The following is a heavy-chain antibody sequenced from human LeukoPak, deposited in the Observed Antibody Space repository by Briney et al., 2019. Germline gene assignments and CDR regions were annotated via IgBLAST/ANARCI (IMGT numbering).Heavy chain of an antibody. CDR3: ARDSYGDYLFDY. D-gene: IGHD4-17*01. CDR2: IYYSGST. V-gene: IGHV4-61*01. Sequence: SETLSLTCIVSGGSVSSGSYYWSWIRQPPGKGLEWIGYIYYSGSTNYNPPLKSRVTISVDTSKNQFSLKLSSVTAADTAVYYCARDSYGDYLFDYWGQGTLVTVSS. J-gene: IGHJ4*02. CDR1: GGSVSSGSYY.